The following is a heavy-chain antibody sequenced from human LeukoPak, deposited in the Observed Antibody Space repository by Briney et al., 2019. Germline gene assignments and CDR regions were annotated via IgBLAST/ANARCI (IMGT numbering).Heavy chain of an antibody. Sequence: ASVKVSCKASGGTFSSYAISWVRQAPGQGLEWMGWINPNSGGTNYAQKFQGRVTMTRDTSISTAYMELSRLRSDDTAVYYCARGGTTYSSGWYMDYYYYMDVWGKGTTVTVSS. J-gene: IGHJ6*03. V-gene: IGHV1-2*02. CDR3: ARGGTTYSSGWYMDYYYYMDV. CDR2: INPNSGGT. D-gene: IGHD6-19*01. CDR1: GGTFSSYA.